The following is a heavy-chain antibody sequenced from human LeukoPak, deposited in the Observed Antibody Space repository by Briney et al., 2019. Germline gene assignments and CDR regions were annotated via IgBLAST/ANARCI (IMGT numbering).Heavy chain of an antibody. CDR2: VFFSGNT. Sequence: PSETLSLTCTVSGDSISTSSYYWGWIRQPPGKGLEWIGSVFFSGNTYYEPSLKSRVTISVATSTNQFSLKLSSVTAADTAVYYCARDLNGGSSWYPTNWFDPWGQGTLVTVSS. J-gene: IGHJ5*02. CDR1: GDSISTSSYY. D-gene: IGHD6-13*01. V-gene: IGHV4-39*07. CDR3: ARDLNGGSSWYPTNWFDP.